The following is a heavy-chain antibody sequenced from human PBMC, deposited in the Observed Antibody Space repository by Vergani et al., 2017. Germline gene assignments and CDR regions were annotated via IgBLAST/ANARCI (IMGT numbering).Heavy chain of an antibody. CDR2: IYYSGST. V-gene: IGHV4-59*01. Sequence: QVQLQESGPGLVKPSETLSLTCTVSGGSISSYYWSWIRQPPGKGLEWIWYIYYSGSTNYNPSLKSRVTISVDTSKNQFSLKLSSVTAADTAVYYCAREGGSGSFFDPGGQGTLVTVSS. D-gene: IGHD3-10*01. J-gene: IGHJ5*02. CDR3: AREGGSGSFFDP. CDR1: GGSISSYY.